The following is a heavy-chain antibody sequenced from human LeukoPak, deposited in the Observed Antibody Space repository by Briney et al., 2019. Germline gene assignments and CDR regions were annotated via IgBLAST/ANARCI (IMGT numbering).Heavy chain of an antibody. V-gene: IGHV4-61*01. J-gene: IGHJ6*03. CDR1: GGSISSSSYY. CDR3: ARELDYYYMDV. Sequence: KPSETLSLTCTVSGGSISSSSYYWGWIRQPPGKGLEWIGYIYYSGSTNYNPSLKSRVTISVDTSKNQFSLKLSSVTAADTAVYYCARELDYYYMDVWGKGTTVTVSS. CDR2: IYYSGST.